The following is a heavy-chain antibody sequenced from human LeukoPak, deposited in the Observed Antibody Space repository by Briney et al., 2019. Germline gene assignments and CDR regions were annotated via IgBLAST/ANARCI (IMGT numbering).Heavy chain of an antibody. V-gene: IGHV1-46*01. CDR2: ISPSGGST. Sequence: ASVKVSCKAFGYTFTSNYMHWVRQAPGQGPEWMGVISPSGGSTTYAQKFQGRVTMTRDTSISTAYMELSRLRSDDTAVYYCARNNFDSSFGWGQGTLVTVSS. D-gene: IGHD3-22*01. CDR3: ARNNFDSSFG. J-gene: IGHJ4*02. CDR1: GYTFTSNY.